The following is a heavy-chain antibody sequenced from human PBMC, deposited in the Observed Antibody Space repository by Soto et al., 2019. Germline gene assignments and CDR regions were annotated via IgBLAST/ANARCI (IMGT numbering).Heavy chain of an antibody. CDR3: ARGRDPYNYYYYYMDV. CDR2: IYHSGST. Sequence: SETLSLTCAVSSGSISSSNWWSWVRQPPGKGLEWIGEIYHSGSTNYNPSLKSRVTISVDKSKNQFSLKLSSVTAADTAVYYCARGRDPYNYYYYYMDVWGKGTTVTVSS. V-gene: IGHV4-4*02. J-gene: IGHJ6*03. D-gene: IGHD1-1*01. CDR1: SGSISSSNW.